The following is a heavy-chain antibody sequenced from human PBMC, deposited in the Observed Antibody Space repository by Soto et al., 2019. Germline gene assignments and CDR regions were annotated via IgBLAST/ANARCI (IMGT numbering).Heavy chain of an antibody. Sequence: ASVKVSCKASGYTFTSYYMHWVRQAPGQGLEWMGIINPSGGSTSYAQKFQGRVTMTRDTSTSTVYMELSSLRSEDTAVYYCARDYSGSNPWYYLDYWGQGTLVTVSS. CDR3: ARDYSGSNPWYYLDY. J-gene: IGHJ4*02. CDR1: GYTFTSYY. V-gene: IGHV1-46*01. D-gene: IGHD1-26*01. CDR2: INPSGGST.